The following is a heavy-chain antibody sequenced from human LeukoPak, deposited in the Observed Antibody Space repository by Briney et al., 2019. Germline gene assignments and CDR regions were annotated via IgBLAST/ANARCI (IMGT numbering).Heavy chain of an antibody. CDR3: ARDLGAYYYMDV. V-gene: IGHV3-66*01. Sequence: GGSLRLSCAASGFTVSSNYMSWVRQAPGKGLEWVSVIYSGGSTYYADSVKGRFTISRDNSKNTLYLQMNSLRAEDTAVYYCARDLGAYYYMDVWGKGTTVTISS. D-gene: IGHD3-16*01. CDR1: GFTVSSNY. CDR2: IYSGGST. J-gene: IGHJ6*03.